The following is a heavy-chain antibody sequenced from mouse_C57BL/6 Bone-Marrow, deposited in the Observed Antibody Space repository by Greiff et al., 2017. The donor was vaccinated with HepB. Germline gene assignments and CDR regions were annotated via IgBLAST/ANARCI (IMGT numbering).Heavy chain of an antibody. V-gene: IGHV1-64*01. J-gene: IGHJ3*01. Sequence: LVESGAELVKPGASVKLSCKASGYTFTSYWMHWVKQRPGQGLEWIGMIHPNSGSTNYNEKFKSKATLTVDKSSSTAYMQLSSLTSEDSAVYYCARSGTMVSFAYWGQGTLVTVSA. CDR2: IHPNSGST. D-gene: IGHD1-1*02. CDR1: GYTFTSYW. CDR3: ARSGTMVSFAY.